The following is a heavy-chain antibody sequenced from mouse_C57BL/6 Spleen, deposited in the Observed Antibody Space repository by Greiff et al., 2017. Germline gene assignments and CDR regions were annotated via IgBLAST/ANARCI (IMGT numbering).Heavy chain of an antibody. V-gene: IGHV1-50*01. J-gene: IGHJ2*01. Sequence: QVQLQQPGAELVKPGASVKLSCKASGYTFTSYWMQWVKQRPGQGLAWIGEIDPSDSYTNYNQKFKGKATLTVDTSSSTAYMQLSSLTSEDSAVYYCARSDDGFFDYWGQGTTRTVSS. CDR3: ARSDDGFFDY. CDR1: GYTFTSYW. D-gene: IGHD2-3*01. CDR2: IDPSDSYT.